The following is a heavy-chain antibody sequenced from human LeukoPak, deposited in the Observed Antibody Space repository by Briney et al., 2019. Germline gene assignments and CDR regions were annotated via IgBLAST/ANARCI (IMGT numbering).Heavy chain of an antibody. CDR1: GYTFTSYD. D-gene: IGHD2-15*01. CDR3: ARDRTVVVAATDYYYYYMDV. J-gene: IGHJ6*03. Sequence: GASVKVSCKASGYTFTSYDINWVRQATGQGLEWMGWMNPNSGNTGYAQKFQGRVTMTRNTSISTAYMELSSLRSEDTAVYYCARDRTVVVAATDYYYYYMDVWGKGTTVTVSS. V-gene: IGHV1-8*01. CDR2: MNPNSGNT.